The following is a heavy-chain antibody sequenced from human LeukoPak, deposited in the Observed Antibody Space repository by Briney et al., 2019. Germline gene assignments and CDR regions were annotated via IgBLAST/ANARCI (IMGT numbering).Heavy chain of an antibody. Sequence: SETLSLTCTVSGGSISSSSYYWGWVRQPPGKGLEWIGSMYYRGNTNSNPSLKSRVTIFVDTSKNQFSLKLSSVTAADTAVYYCARSHWSGYYPLDYWGQGTLVTVSS. CDR1: GGSISSSSYY. J-gene: IGHJ4*02. V-gene: IGHV4-39*01. CDR2: MYYRGNT. CDR3: ARSHWSGYYPLDY. D-gene: IGHD3-3*01.